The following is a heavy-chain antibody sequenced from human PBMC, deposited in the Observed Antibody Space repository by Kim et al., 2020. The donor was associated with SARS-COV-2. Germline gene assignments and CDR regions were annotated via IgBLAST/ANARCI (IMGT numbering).Heavy chain of an antibody. CDR2: ISYDGSNK. J-gene: IGHJ4*02. Sequence: GGSLRLSCAASGFTFSSYAMHWVRQAPGKGLEWVAVISYDGSNKYYADSVKGRFTISRDNSKNTLYLQMNSLRAEDTAVYYCAPPWGYSSPQPVDYWGQG. CDR1: GFTFSSYA. V-gene: IGHV3-30*04. D-gene: IGHD6-13*01. CDR3: APPWGYSSPQPVDY.